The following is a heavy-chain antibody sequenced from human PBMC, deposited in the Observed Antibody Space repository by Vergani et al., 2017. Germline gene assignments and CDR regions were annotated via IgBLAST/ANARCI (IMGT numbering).Heavy chain of an antibody. D-gene: IGHD3/OR15-3a*01. CDR2: IRDKAYNYAT. CDR1: GLPFVAPP. CDR3: FYDFWAGYDSGDV. J-gene: IGHJ6*04. Sequence: EVHLVESGGGLVQPGDSLKLSFATSGLPFVAPPIPWVGQPSGKGLEWIGRIRDKAYNYATVYAVSVKGRFTISRDDSKKTAYLQMNGLTTEDTAVYYCFYDFWAGYDSGDVWGKGTTVTVSS. V-gene: IGHV3-73*02.